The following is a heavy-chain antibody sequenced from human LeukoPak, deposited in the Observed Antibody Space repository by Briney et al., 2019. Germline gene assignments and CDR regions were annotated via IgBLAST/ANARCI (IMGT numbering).Heavy chain of an antibody. CDR2: TYHSGST. CDR3: ARGRGYSYGYALDY. CDR1: GGSISSGGYS. J-gene: IGHJ4*02. D-gene: IGHD5-18*01. Sequence: SETLSLTCAVSGGSISSGGYSWSWIRQPPGKGLEWIGYTYHSGSTYYNPSLKSRVTISVDRSKNQFSLKLSSVTAADMAVYYCARGRGYSYGYALDYWGQGTLVTVSS. V-gene: IGHV4-30-2*01.